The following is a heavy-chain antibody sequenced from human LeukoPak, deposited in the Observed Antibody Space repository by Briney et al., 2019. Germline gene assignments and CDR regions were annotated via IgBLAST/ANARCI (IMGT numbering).Heavy chain of an antibody. V-gene: IGHV4-4*07. Sequence: SETLSLTCIVSGASISSYYWSWIRHPAGKELEWIGRLQPSGATNYNPSLESRVTMSVDTSKNQFSLSLTSVTAADTAVYYCARDSTGTAFDPWGQVTLVTVSS. CDR1: GASISSYY. D-gene: IGHD1-14*01. CDR3: ARDSTGTAFDP. J-gene: IGHJ5*02. CDR2: LQPSGAT.